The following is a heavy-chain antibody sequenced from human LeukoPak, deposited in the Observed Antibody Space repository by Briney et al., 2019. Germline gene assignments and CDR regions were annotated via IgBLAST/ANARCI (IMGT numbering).Heavy chain of an antibody. CDR3: ARVRGRRTIFGVVKDAFDI. CDR1: GYSISSGYY. J-gene: IGHJ3*02. V-gene: IGHV4-38-2*02. Sequence: PSETLSLTCTVSGYSISSGYYWGWIRQPPGKGLEWIGSIYHSGSTYYNPSLKSRVTISVDTSKNQFSLKLSSVTAADTAVYYCARVRGRRTIFGVVKDAFDIWGQGTMVTVSS. D-gene: IGHD3-3*01. CDR2: IYHSGST.